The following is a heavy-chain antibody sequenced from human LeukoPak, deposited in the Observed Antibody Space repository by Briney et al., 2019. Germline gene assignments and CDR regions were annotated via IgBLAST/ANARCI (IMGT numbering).Heavy chain of an antibody. D-gene: IGHD2-2*01. Sequence: PGGSLRLSCAASGFTFSSYSMNWVRQAPGKGLEWVSGISGSGGSTYYADSVKGRFTISRDNSKNTLYLQMNSLRVEDTAVYYCARGRYCTGTSCFSYYFDYWGQGTLVTVSS. V-gene: IGHV3-23*01. J-gene: IGHJ4*02. CDR3: ARGRYCTGTSCFSYYFDY. CDR2: ISGSGGST. CDR1: GFTFSSYS.